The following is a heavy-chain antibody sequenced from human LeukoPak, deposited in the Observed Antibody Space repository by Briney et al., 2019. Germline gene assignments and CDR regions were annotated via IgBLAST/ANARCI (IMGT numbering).Heavy chain of an antibody. CDR3: ARDIGYSSGWFDY. CDR1: GGSFSGYY. J-gene: IGHJ4*02. Sequence: SETLSLTRAVYGGSFSGYYWSWIRQPPGKGLEWIGEINHSGSTNYNPSLKSRVTISVDTSKNQFSLKLSSVTAADTAVYYCARDIGYSSGWFDYWGQGTLVTVSS. D-gene: IGHD6-19*01. CDR2: INHSGST. V-gene: IGHV4-34*01.